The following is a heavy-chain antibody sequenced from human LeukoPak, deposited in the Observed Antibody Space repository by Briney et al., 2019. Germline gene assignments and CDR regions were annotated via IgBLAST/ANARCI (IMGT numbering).Heavy chain of an antibody. CDR3: ARQAPYYYDSRRENWFDP. J-gene: IGHJ5*02. CDR1: GYTFTSYY. D-gene: IGHD3-22*01. Sequence: ASVKVSCKASGYTFTSYYMHWVRQAPGQGLEWMGIINPSGGSTSYAQKFQGRVTMTRDTSTSTAYMELSSLRSEDTAVYYCARQAPYYYDSRRENWFDPWGQGTLVTVSS. V-gene: IGHV1-46*01. CDR2: INPSGGST.